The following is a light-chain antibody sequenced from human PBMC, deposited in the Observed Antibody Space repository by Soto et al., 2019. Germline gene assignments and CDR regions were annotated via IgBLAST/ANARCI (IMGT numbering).Light chain of an antibody. CDR2: GAS. V-gene: IGKV3-20*01. J-gene: IGKJ1*01. CDR3: QQYGSSPQT. CDR1: QSVSSSS. Sequence: EIVLTQSPGTLSLSPGERATLSCRASQSVSSSSLAWYQQKPGQAPRLLTYGASSRAIGIPDRLTGSGSGTGFTLTISRLEPEDFAVYYCQQYGSSPQTFGQGTKVEIK.